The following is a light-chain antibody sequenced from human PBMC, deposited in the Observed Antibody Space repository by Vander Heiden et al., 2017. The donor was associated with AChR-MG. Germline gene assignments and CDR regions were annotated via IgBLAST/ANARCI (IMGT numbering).Light chain of an antibody. CDR3: QQDGTSPRT. CDR1: QSVSSSS. Sequence: EIVLTQSPGTLSLSPGVRATLSCRASQSVSSSSLAWYQQKPGQAPRLLISGASGRATGIPDRFSGGGSGTVFTLTISRLEPEDFAVYYCQQDGTSPRTFGQGTKVEIK. J-gene: IGKJ1*01. V-gene: IGKV3-20*01. CDR2: GAS.